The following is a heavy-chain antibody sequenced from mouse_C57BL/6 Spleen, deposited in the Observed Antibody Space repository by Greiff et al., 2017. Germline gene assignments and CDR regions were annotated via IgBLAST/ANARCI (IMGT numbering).Heavy chain of an antibody. Sequence: VQLKESGAELVRPGASVKLSCTASGFNIKDYYMHWVKQRPEQGLEWIGRIDPEDGDTEYAPMFQGKATMTADTSSNTAYLQLSSLTSEDTAVYYCTTSLSYDYDWYFEVWGTGTTVTVSS. V-gene: IGHV14-1*01. J-gene: IGHJ1*03. CDR2: IDPEDGDT. CDR1: GFNIKDYY. D-gene: IGHD2-4*01. CDR3: TTSLSYDYDWYFEV.